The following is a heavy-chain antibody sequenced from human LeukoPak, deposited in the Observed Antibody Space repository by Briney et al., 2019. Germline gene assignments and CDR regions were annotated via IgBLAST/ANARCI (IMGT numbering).Heavy chain of an antibody. CDR1: GGSIRSSTDY. Sequence: SETLSLTCTVSGGSIRSSTDYWGWIRQPPGKELEWIGSIYYSGSTYYNPSLKSRVTISVDTSKNQFSLKLSSVTAADTAVYYCARTNIEYSSGWYYFDYWGQGTLVTVSS. J-gene: IGHJ4*02. D-gene: IGHD6-19*01. CDR2: IYYSGST. V-gene: IGHV4-39*01. CDR3: ARTNIEYSSGWYYFDY.